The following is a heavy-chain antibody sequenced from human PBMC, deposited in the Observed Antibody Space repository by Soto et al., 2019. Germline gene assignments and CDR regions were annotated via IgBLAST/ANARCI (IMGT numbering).Heavy chain of an antibody. CDR3: ARDFKFGELYMSGMDV. D-gene: IGHD3-10*01. CDR1: GFTFSSYS. V-gene: IGHV3-48*02. CDR2: ISSYSGTI. Sequence: EVQLVGSGGGLVQPGGSLRLSCAASGFTFSSYSMNWVRQAPGKGLEWVSYISSYSGTIYYADSVKGRFTISRDNAKNSLYLQLNSLRDEDTAVYYCARDFKFGELYMSGMDVWGQGTTVTVSS. J-gene: IGHJ6*02.